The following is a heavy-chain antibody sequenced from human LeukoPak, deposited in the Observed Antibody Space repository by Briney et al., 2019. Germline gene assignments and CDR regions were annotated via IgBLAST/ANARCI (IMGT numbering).Heavy chain of an antibody. J-gene: IGHJ4*02. CDR3: AGAPDYCSGGSCYSDY. D-gene: IGHD2-15*01. V-gene: IGHV1-69*13. CDR2: IIPIFGTA. Sequence: SVNVSCKASGGTFSSYAISWVRQVPGQGLEWMGGIIPIFGTATYAQKFQGRVTITADESTSTAYMELSSLRSEDTAVYYCAGAPDYCSGGSCYSDYWGQGTLVTVSS. CDR1: GGTFSSYA.